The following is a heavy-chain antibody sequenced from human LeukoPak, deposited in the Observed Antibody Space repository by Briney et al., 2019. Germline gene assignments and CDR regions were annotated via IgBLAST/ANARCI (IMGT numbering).Heavy chain of an antibody. J-gene: IGHJ5*02. V-gene: IGHV4-34*01. CDR1: GGSFSGYY. Sequence: SETLSLTCAVYGGSFSGYYWSWIRQPPGKGLEWIREINHSGSTNYNPSLKSRVTISVDTSKNQFSLKLSSVTAADTAVYYCARETYYYGSGSYFSRNNNWFDPWGQGTLVTVSS. CDR2: INHSGST. D-gene: IGHD3-10*01. CDR3: ARETYYYGSGSYFSRNNNWFDP.